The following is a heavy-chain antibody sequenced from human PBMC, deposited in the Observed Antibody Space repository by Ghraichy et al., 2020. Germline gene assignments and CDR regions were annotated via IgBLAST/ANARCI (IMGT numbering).Heavy chain of an antibody. Sequence: SETLSLTCAVYGGSFSGYYWSWIRQPPGKGLEWIGEINHSGSTNYNPSLKSRVTISVDTSKNQFSLKLSSVTAADTAVYYCARGRRHCSSTSCYPKRKGHYGMDVWGQGTTVTVSS. V-gene: IGHV4-34*01. CDR1: GGSFSGYY. CDR2: INHSGST. D-gene: IGHD2-2*01. CDR3: ARGRRHCSSTSCYPKRKGHYGMDV. J-gene: IGHJ6*02.